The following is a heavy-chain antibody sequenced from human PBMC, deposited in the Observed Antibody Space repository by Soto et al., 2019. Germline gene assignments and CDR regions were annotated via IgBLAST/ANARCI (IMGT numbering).Heavy chain of an antibody. V-gene: IGHV4-59*01. CDR1: IGSIIGYS. Sequence: ETLSLTCTFSIGSIIGYSWTCIRQPPVQSLEWSGYIYKSGSTTSHPSLKSRVTMSVDTSKSQLSLKLSCVTAAHTAVYYCARGVPHCRSTTCCFEYWRPAALVSVS. J-gene: IGHJ4*02. CDR2: IYKSGST. D-gene: IGHD2-2*01. CDR3: ARGVPHCRSTTCCFEY.